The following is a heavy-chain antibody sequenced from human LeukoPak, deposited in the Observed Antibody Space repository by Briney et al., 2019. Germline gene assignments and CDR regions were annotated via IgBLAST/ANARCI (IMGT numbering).Heavy chain of an antibody. D-gene: IGHD4-17*01. J-gene: IGHJ3*02. Sequence: GGSLRLSCVASGFTFGKYWMSWVRQAPGKGLEWVANIKLDGSEKNYVDSVKGRFTISRDNTKNSLYLQMNSLRAEDTAVYYCARDLVDYGDPDDAFDIWGQGTMVTVSS. CDR1: GFTFGKYW. CDR2: IKLDGSEK. CDR3: ARDLVDYGDPDDAFDI. V-gene: IGHV3-7*03.